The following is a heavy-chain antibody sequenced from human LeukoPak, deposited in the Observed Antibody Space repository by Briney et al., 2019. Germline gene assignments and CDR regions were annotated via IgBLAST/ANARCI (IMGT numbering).Heavy chain of an antibody. D-gene: IGHD3-10*01. CDR2: IYSTGTT. CDR3: ARDRGPGWFDP. CDR1: AFAVSSNY. Sequence: GGSLRLSCVASAFAVSSNYVSWVRQGPGKGLEWVSVIYSTGTTFYADSVKGRFTISRDNSKNTAYLQMNSLRPEDTAVYYCARDRGPGWFDPWGQGTLVTVSS. J-gene: IGHJ5*02. V-gene: IGHV3-66*03.